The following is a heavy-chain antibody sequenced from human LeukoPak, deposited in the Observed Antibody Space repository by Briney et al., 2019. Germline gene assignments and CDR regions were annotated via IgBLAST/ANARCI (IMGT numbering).Heavy chain of an antibody. V-gene: IGHV4-39*07. J-gene: IGHJ4*02. CDR3: ARDPWDYASGSYYLPDH. CDR1: DGSISSGRYY. D-gene: IGHD3-10*01. CDR2: IYHSGNT. Sequence: PWETLSHTCSVSDGSISSGRYYWGWIRQPPGKGLEWIGSIYHSGNTYYNPSLKSRVTLSVDTSKNQFSLKVSSVTAADTAVYYCARDPWDYASGSYYLPDHWGQGTLVTVSS.